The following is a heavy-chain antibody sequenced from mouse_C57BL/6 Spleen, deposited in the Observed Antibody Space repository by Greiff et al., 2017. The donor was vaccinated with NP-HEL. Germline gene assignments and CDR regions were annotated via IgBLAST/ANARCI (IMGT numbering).Heavy chain of an antibody. V-gene: IGHV1-74*01. Sequence: VQLQESGAELARPGASVKLSCKASGYTFTSYGISWVKQRTGQGLEWIGRIHPSDSDTNYNQKFKGKATLTVDKSSSTAYMQLSSLTSEDSAVYYCAIWIGTGFAYWGQGTLVTVSA. CDR2: IHPSDSDT. CDR3: AIWIGTGFAY. D-gene: IGHD4-1*01. J-gene: IGHJ3*01. CDR1: GYTFTSYG.